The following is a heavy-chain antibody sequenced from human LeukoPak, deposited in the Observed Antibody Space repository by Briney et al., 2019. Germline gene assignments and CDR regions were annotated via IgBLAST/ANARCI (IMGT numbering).Heavy chain of an antibody. CDR2: IYTSGST. CDR3: ARGVIFYDYVWGSYNWFDP. V-gene: IGHV4-4*07. D-gene: IGHD3-16*01. J-gene: IGHJ5*02. Sequence: SETLSLTCTVSGGSISSYYWSWIRQPAGKGLEWIGRIYTSGSTNYNPSLKSRVTISVDTSKNQFSLKLSSVSAADTAVYYCARGVIFYDYVWGSYNWFDPWGQGTLVTVPS. CDR1: GGSISSYY.